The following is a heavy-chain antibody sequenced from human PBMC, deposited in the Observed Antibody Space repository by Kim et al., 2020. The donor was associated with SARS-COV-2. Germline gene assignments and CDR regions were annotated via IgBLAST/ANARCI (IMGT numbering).Heavy chain of an antibody. V-gene: IGHV4-4*02. CDR3: ARVRKHLDAFDI. J-gene: IGHJ3*02. Sequence: NYTPPLKSRVTISVEKSKHQFSLKRRSVTAADTAVYYGARVRKHLDAFDIWGQGTMVTVSS.